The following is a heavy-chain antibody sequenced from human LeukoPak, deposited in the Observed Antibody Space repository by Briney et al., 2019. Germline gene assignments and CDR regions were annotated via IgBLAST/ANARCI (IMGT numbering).Heavy chain of an antibody. D-gene: IGHD6-13*01. CDR3: ARVSLSSSWGQGTLDY. CDR1: GYTFTSYG. CDR2: ISAYNGNT. Sequence: ASVKVSCKASGYTFTSYGISWVRQAPGQGLEWMGWISAYNGNTNYAQKLQGRVTMTTDTSTSTAYMELRSLRSDDTAVYYCARVSLSSSWGQGTLDYWGQGTLVTVSS. J-gene: IGHJ4*02. V-gene: IGHV1-18*04.